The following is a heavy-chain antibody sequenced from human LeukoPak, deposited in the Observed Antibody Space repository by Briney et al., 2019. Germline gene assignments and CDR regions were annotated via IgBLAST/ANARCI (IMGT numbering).Heavy chain of an antibody. D-gene: IGHD3-22*01. CDR3: ARDPSDYYDSSGKGGRNY. CDR1: GFTFSSYS. V-gene: IGHV3-21*01. Sequence: GGSLSLSCAASGFTFSSYSMNWVRQAPGKGLEWVSSISSSSSYIYYADSVKGRFTIYRDNAKNSLYLQMNSLRAEDTAVYYCARDPSDYYDSSGKGGRNYWGQGTLVTVSS. J-gene: IGHJ4*02. CDR2: ISSSSSYI.